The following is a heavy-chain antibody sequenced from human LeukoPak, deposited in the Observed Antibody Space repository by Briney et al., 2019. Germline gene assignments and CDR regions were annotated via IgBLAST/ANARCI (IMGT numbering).Heavy chain of an antibody. D-gene: IGHD2-15*01. Sequence: ASVKGSCKASGYTFTSYYMHWVRQAPGQGLEWMGIINPSGGSTSYAQRFQGRVTMTRDTSTSTVYMELSSLRSEDTAIYHCARDSSDIRSLIAHWGQGTLVTVSS. CDR2: INPSGGST. CDR3: ARDSSDIRSLIAH. V-gene: IGHV1-46*01. CDR1: GYTFTSYY. J-gene: IGHJ1*01.